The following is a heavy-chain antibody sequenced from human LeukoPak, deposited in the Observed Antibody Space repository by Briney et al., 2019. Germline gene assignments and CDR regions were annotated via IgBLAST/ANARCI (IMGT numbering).Heavy chain of an antibody. V-gene: IGHV3-43*02. Sequence: GGSLRLSCAASGFTFDDYAMHWVHQAPGKGLEWVSLISGDGGSTYYADSVKGRFTISRDNSKNSLYLQMNSLRTEDTALYYCAKDGAEKFWNDDYYYGMDVWGQGTTVTVSS. CDR1: GFTFDDYA. CDR3: AKDGAEKFWNDDYYYGMDV. D-gene: IGHD1-1*01. J-gene: IGHJ6*02. CDR2: ISGDGGST.